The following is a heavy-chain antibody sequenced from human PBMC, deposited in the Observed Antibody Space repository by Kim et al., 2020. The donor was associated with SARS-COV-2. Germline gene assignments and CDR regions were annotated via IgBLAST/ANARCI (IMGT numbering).Heavy chain of an antibody. V-gene: IGHV3-21*01. CDR2: ISSSSSYI. CDR3: ARALGYCSGGSCYSYYYGMDV. Sequence: GGSLRLSCAASGFTFSSYSMNWVRQAPGKGLEWVSSISSSSSYIYYADSVKGRFTISRDNAKNSLYLQMNSLRAEDTAVYYCARALGYCSGGSCYSYYYGMDVWGQGTTVTVSS. J-gene: IGHJ6*02. CDR1: GFTFSSYS. D-gene: IGHD2-15*01.